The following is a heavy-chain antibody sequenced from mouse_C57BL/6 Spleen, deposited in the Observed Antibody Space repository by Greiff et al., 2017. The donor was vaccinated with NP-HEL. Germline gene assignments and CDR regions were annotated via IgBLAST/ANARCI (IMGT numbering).Heavy chain of an antibody. J-gene: IGHJ3*01. CDR2: IYPGDGDT. CDR3: ARGDYYGSSYGAY. CDR1: GYAFSSYW. V-gene: IGHV1-80*01. Sequence: VQLQQSGAELVKPGASVKISCKASGYAFSSYWMNWVKQRPGKGLEWIGQIYPGDGDTNYNGKFKGKATLTADKSSSTAYMQLSSLTSEDSAVYFCARGDYYGSSYGAYWGQRTLVTVSA. D-gene: IGHD1-1*01.